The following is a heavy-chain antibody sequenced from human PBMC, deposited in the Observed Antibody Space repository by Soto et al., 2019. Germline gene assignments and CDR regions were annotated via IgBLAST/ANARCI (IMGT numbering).Heavy chain of an antibody. CDR1: GFTFSSYG. D-gene: IGHD4-17*01. CDR3: ARAYVPPNDYGDYEEGPGALDL. Sequence: QVQLVESGGGVVQPGRSLRLSCAASGFTFSSYGMHWVRQAPGKGLEWVAVIWYDGSNKYYADSVKCRFTISRDNSKNTLYLQMNSLRAEDTAVYYCARAYVPPNDYGDYEEGPGALDLWGQGTMVTVSS. V-gene: IGHV3-33*01. CDR2: IWYDGSNK. J-gene: IGHJ3*01.